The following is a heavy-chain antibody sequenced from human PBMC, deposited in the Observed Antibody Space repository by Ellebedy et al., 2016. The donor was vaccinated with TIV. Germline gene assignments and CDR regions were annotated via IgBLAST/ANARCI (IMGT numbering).Heavy chain of an antibody. Sequence: GESLKISCAASGFTFSSYSMNWVRQAPGKGLEWVSSISSSSSYIYYADSVKGRFTISRDNAKNSLYLQMNSLRAENTAVYYCARAYSSGTDYWGQGTLVTVSS. CDR3: ARAYSSGTDY. D-gene: IGHD6-19*01. CDR2: ISSSSSYI. J-gene: IGHJ4*02. V-gene: IGHV3-21*01. CDR1: GFTFSSYS.